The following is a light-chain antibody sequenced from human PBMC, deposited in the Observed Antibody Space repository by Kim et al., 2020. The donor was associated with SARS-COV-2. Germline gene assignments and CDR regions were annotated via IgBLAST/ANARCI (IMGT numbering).Light chain of an antibody. CDR1: KLGDKY. CDR3: QAWDSSIVV. J-gene: IGLJ2*01. CDR2: QDS. Sequence: SVSPGQTASITCSGDKLGDKYACWYQQKPGQSPVLVIYQDSKRPSGIPVRFSGSNSGNTATLTISGTQAMDEADYYCQAWDSSIVVFGGGTK. V-gene: IGLV3-1*01.